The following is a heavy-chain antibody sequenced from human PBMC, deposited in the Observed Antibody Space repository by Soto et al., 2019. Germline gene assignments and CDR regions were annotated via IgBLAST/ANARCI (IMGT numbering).Heavy chain of an antibody. CDR1: GFTFSSYW. V-gene: IGHV3-7*01. CDR3: ARRAGVDDDFWSGYYDYYYYYYMDV. CDR2: IKQDGSEK. D-gene: IGHD3-3*01. Sequence: GGSLRLSCAASGFTFSSYWMSWVRQAPGKGLEWVANIKQDGSEKYYVDSVKGRFTISRDNAKNSLYLQMNSLRAEDTAVYYCARRAGVDDDFWSGYYDYYYYYYMDVWGKGTTVTVSS. J-gene: IGHJ6*03.